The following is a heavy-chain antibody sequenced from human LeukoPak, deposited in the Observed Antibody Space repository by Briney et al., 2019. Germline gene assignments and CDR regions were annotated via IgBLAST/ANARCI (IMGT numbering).Heavy chain of an antibody. D-gene: IGHD2-2*01. CDR1: GGSMSIYY. V-gene: IGHV4-59*01. Sequence: SETLSLTCSVAGGSMSIYYRSWIRQPPGKGLEWIGYVSYSGSTTYNPSLKSRVTISVDTSKNHFSLKLSSVTAADTAVYYCARRQYHYYGMDVWGQGTTVTVSS. CDR3: ARRQYHYYGMDV. J-gene: IGHJ6*02. CDR2: VSYSGST.